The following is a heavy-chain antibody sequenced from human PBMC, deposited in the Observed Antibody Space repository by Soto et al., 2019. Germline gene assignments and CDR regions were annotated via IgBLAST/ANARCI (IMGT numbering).Heavy chain of an antibody. Sequence: LRLSCEASGFTFGNAWMTWVRQAPGKGLEWVGRIKSKNNGGTTDYAAPVKDRFTISRDDSKNMVFLQMSSLRTEDTAVYYCSTDLRLGKNYHSNPYLDFWGQGTLVTVSS. D-gene: IGHD3-22*01. CDR1: GFTFGNAW. J-gene: IGHJ4*02. CDR2: IKSKNNGGTT. V-gene: IGHV3-15*01. CDR3: STDLRLGKNYHSNPYLDF.